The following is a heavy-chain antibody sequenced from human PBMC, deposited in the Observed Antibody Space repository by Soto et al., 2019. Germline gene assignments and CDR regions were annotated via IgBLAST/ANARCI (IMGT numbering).Heavy chain of an antibody. Sequence: QVQVQESGPGLVKPSQTLSLKCSVSGGSIGSRDYYWSWIRQHPEKGLEWIGSIYYDGSTDYNPPLXGRPTMXXDTPMNEFSLKLTSVTAADTAVYYCARDKGGAALKGSGMDVWGQGTTVTVS. CDR3: ARDKGGAALKGSGMDV. CDR1: GGSIGSRDYY. D-gene: IGHD3-10*01. CDR2: IYYDGST. V-gene: IGHV4-31*02. J-gene: IGHJ6*02.